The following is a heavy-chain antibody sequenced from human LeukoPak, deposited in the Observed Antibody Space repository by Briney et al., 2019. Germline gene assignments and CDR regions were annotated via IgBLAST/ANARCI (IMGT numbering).Heavy chain of an antibody. V-gene: IGHV1-2*02. CDR3: ARVSRTATVYRGNYFDY. CDR1: GYTFTGYY. CDR2: INPNSGGT. J-gene: IGHJ4*02. D-gene: IGHD5-18*01. Sequence: VASVKVSCKASGYTFTGYYMHWVRQAPGQGLEWMGWINPNSGGTNYAQKFQGRVTMTRDTSISTAYMELSRLRSDDTAVYYCARVSRTATVYRGNYFDYWGQGTLVTVSS.